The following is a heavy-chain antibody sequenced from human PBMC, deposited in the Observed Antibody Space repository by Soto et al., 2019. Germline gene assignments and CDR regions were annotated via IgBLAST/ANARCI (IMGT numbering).Heavy chain of an antibody. CDR2: ISGGGGGT. CDR1: GFTFSDYA. Sequence: EVQLLESGGGLVQPGGSLRLSCAASGFTFSDYAMNWVRQAPGKGLEWVSSISGGGGGTYYADSVKGRFTISRDNSKNTLYLQMSSLRAEDTDLYYCAKDLVGATAYWGQGTLVTVSS. D-gene: IGHD2-15*01. J-gene: IGHJ4*02. CDR3: AKDLVGATAY. V-gene: IGHV3-23*01.